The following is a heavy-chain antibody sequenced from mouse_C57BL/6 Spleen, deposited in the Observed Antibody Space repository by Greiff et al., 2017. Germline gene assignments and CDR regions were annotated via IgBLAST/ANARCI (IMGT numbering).Heavy chain of an antibody. CDR2: INPSSGYT. D-gene: IGHD2-3*01. CDR1: GYTFTSYW. CDR3: ARSGDGYSAWFAY. J-gene: IGHJ3*01. Sequence: VQRVESGAELAKPGASVKLSCKASGYTFTSYWMHWVKQRPGQGLEWIGYINPSSGYTKYNQKFKDKATLTADKSSSTAYMQLSSLTYEDSAVYYCARSGDGYSAWFAYWGQGTLVTVSA. V-gene: IGHV1-7*01.